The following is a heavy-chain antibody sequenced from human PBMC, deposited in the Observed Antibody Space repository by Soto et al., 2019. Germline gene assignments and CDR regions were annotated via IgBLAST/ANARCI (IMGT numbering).Heavy chain of an antibody. CDR2: INSNGSTT. CDR1: GFTFSSHW. D-gene: IGHD6-19*01. V-gene: IGHV3-74*01. J-gene: IGHJ4*02. Sequence: GGSLRLSCAASGFTFSSHWMHWARQAPGKGLEWVSRINSNGSTTTYADSVKGRFTIFRHNAKNTLYLQLNSLRAEDTALYYCARGYSSGPDYWGQGTLVTVSS. CDR3: ARGYSSGPDY.